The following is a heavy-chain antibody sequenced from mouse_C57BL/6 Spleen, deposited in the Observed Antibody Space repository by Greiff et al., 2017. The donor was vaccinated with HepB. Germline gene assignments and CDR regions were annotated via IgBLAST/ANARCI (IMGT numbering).Heavy chain of an antibody. J-gene: IGHJ2*01. V-gene: IGHV1-52*01. Sequence: QVQLQQPGAELVRPGSSVKLSCKASGYTFTSYWMHWVKQRPIQGLEWIGNIDPSDSETHYNQKFKDKATLTVDKSSSTAYMQLSSLTSEDSAVYYCARGRYYGSSFYYFDYWGQGTTLTVSS. CDR1: GYTFTSYW. CDR3: ARGRYYGSSFYYFDY. CDR2: IDPSDSET. D-gene: IGHD1-1*01.